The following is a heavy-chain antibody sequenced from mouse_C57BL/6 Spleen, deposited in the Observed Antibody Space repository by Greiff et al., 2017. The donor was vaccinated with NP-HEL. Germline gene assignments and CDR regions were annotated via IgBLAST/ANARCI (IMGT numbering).Heavy chain of an antibody. V-gene: IGHV1-64*01. D-gene: IGHD2-9*01. CDR2: IHPNSGST. CDR3: ARTYYGYGLYFDD. J-gene: IGHJ2*01. CDR1: GYTFTSYW. Sequence: QVQLQQPGAELVKPGASVKLSCKASGYTFTSYWMHWVKQRPGQGLEWIGMIHPNSGSTNYNEKFKSKATLTVDKSSSTAYMQLSSLTSEDSAVYYCARTYYGYGLYFDDWGQGTTLTVSS.